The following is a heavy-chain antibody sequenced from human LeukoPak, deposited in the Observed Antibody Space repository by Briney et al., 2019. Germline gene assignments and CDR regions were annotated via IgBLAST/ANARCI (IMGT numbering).Heavy chain of an antibody. D-gene: IGHD3-10*01. V-gene: IGHV4-61*02. J-gene: IGHJ4*02. Sequence: SETLSLTCTVSGGSVGSSSYYWDWIRQPAGKGLEWIGRVYSSGSTNYNPSLKSRVTMSVDTSKNQFSLKLNSVTAADTAVYYCARGSYTFDYWGQGTLVTVSS. CDR2: VYSSGST. CDR1: GGSVGSSSYY. CDR3: ARGSYTFDY.